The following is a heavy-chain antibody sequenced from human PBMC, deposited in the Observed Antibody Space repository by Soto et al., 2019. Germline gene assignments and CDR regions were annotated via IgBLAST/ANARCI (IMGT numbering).Heavy chain of an antibody. CDR2: ISQDGGEI. Sequence: WVSLRLPCAASWFNFGGLWVRRVRQAPGKGLEWVADISQDGGEIYYLGSVKGRFTISRDNGKNSLHLQMNSLRAEDTVVYYCARSPLDYYGSGSYFITGRFDPWGQGTLVTVSS. J-gene: IGHJ5*02. D-gene: IGHD3-10*01. CDR1: WFNFGGLW. CDR3: ARSPLDYYGSGSYFITGRFDP. V-gene: IGHV3-7*01.